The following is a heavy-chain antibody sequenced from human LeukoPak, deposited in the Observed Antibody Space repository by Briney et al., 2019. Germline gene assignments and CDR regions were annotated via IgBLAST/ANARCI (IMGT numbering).Heavy chain of an antibody. Sequence: GGSLRLSCAASGFTFSSYAMSWVRQAPGRGLEWVSAISGSGGSTYYADSVKGRFTISRDNSKNTLYLQMNSLRAEDTAVYYCAKSDDYGDYTFDYWGQGTLVTVSS. CDR1: GFTFSSYA. D-gene: IGHD4-17*01. V-gene: IGHV3-23*01. CDR2: ISGSGGST. J-gene: IGHJ4*02. CDR3: AKSDDYGDYTFDY.